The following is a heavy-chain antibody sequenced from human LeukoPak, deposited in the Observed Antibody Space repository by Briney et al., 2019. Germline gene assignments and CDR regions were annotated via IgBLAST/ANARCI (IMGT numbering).Heavy chain of an antibody. Sequence: SETLSLTCTVSGGSISSGGYYWSWIRQHPGKGLEWIGYIYYSGSTYYNPSLKSRVTISVDTSKNQFSLKLSSVTAADTAVYYCARENYDSSGYYYRVDDWGQGTLVTVSS. CDR2: IYYSGST. V-gene: IGHV4-31*03. CDR1: GGSISSGGYY. D-gene: IGHD3-22*01. J-gene: IGHJ4*02. CDR3: ARENYDSSGYYYRVDD.